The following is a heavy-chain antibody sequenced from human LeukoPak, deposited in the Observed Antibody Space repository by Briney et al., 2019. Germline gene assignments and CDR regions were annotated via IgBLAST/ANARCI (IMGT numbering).Heavy chain of an antibody. CDR2: ISSSGSTV. CDR3: GLQGYFDY. D-gene: IGHD5-18*01. Sequence: GGSLRLSCAASGFTFSSYEMNWVRQAPGKGLEWVPYISSSGSTVYYADSVKGRFTISRDNAKNSLYLQMNSLRAEDTAVYYCGLQGYFDYWGQGTLVTVSS. CDR1: GFTFSSYE. J-gene: IGHJ4*02. V-gene: IGHV3-48*03.